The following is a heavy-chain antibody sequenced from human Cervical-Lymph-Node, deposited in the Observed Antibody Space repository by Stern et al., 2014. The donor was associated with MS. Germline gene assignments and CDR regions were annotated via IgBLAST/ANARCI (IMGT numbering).Heavy chain of an antibody. D-gene: IGHD4-23*01. CDR2: IYWDDDK. CDR3: AHLGEAVVTPTRAFDY. J-gene: IGHJ4*02. Sequence: QVTLKESGPTLVKPTQTLTLTCTFSGFSLSTSGVGVGWIRQPPGKALEXLALIYWDDDKRYSPSLKSRLTITKDTSKNQVVLTMTNMDPVDTATYYCAHLGEAVVTPTRAFDYWGQGTLVTVSS. CDR1: GFSLSTSGVG. V-gene: IGHV2-5*02.